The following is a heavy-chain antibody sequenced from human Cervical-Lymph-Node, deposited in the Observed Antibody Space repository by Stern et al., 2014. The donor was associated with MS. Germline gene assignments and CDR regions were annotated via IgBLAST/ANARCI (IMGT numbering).Heavy chain of an antibody. Sequence: EVQLLESGAEVRKPGESLRISCEVSGYRFTNNWIGWVRQVPGKGLEWMGIIYPGGSETRYSRSFPGQVTLLVDKSNSITYLQWSSLKASDTAIYYCARRGHGYMGIDYWGQGTLVTVSS. CDR1: GYRFTNNW. V-gene: IGHV5-51*03. CDR3: ARRGHGYMGIDY. J-gene: IGHJ4*02. D-gene: IGHD1-1*01. CDR2: IYPGGSET.